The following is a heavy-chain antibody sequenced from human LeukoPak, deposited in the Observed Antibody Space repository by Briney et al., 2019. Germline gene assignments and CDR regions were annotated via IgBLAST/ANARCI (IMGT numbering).Heavy chain of an antibody. J-gene: IGHJ5*02. CDR3: ARDLVSGSYGGWFDP. CDR2: ISYDGTKR. V-gene: IGHV3-30*04. D-gene: IGHD1-26*01. Sequence: HSGGSLRLSCAASGFTFSNYAMHWVRQAPGKGLEWVAVISYDGTKRYYQDSVKGRFTISRDNSKNTLYLQVSSLRPEDTAVYYCARDLVSGSYGGWFDPRGQGTLVTVSS. CDR1: GFTFSNYA.